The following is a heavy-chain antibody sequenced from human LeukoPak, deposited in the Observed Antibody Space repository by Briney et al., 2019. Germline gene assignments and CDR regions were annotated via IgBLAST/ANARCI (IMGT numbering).Heavy chain of an antibody. D-gene: IGHD3-22*01. V-gene: IGHV1-2*02. J-gene: IGHJ4*02. CDR2: INPNSGGT. Sequence: ASVKVSCKASGYTFTGYYMHWVRQAPGQGLEWMGWINPNSGGTNYAQKSQGRVTMTRDTSISTAYMELSRLRSDDTAVYYCARDHYYDSSGYAQYYFDYWGQGTLVTVSS. CDR1: GYTFTGYY. CDR3: ARDHYYDSSGYAQYYFDY.